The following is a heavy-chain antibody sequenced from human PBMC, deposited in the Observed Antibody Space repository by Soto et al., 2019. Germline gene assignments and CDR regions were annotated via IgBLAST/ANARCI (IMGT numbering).Heavy chain of an antibody. CDR2: INPSGGSP. D-gene: IGHD1-1*01. V-gene: IGHV1-46*01. CDR3: VRPDSYNQNFEH. CDR1: GYTFASYH. J-gene: IGHJ4*02. Sequence: HVQLVQSGTEAKKPGASVKVSCTASGYTFASYHLHWVRQAPGQGLEWMGVINPSGGSPTYAQRFPGRVTMTWDTSTSTAHLELSSLIRDDTALYFCVRPDSYNQNFEHWGQGTLVTVSS.